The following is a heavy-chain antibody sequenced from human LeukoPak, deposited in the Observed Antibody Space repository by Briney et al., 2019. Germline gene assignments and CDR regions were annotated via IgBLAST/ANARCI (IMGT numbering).Heavy chain of an antibody. V-gene: IGHV3-21*01. CDR1: VFTFSSYS. J-gene: IGHJ4*02. CDR3: ASSNYYDTSGYYGIIDY. CDR2: ISSGSSYI. D-gene: IGHD3-22*01. Sequence: GGSLRLSCAASVFTFSSYSINWVRQAPGKGLEWVSSISSGSSYIFYADSVKGRFTISRDNAKNSLYLQMNSLRAEDTAVYYCASSNYYDTSGYYGIIDYWGQGTLVTVSS.